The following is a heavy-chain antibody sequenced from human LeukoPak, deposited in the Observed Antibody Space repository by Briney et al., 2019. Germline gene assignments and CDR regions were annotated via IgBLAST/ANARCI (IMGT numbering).Heavy chain of an antibody. CDR2: ISYDGSNK. J-gene: IGHJ4*02. CDR3: ASGDPYYYDRSGYPY. Sequence: GGSLRLSCAASGFTFSSYAMHWVRQAPGKGLEWVAGISYDGSNKYYADSVKGRFTISRDNSKNTLYLQMNSLRAEDTAVYYCASGDPYYYDRSGYPYWGQGTLVTVSS. V-gene: IGHV3-30*04. D-gene: IGHD3-22*01. CDR1: GFTFSSYA.